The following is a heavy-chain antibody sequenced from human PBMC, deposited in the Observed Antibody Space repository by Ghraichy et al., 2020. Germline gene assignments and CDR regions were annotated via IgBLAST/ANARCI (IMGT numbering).Heavy chain of an antibody. CDR1: GFTFSSYA. D-gene: IGHD1-26*01. CDR3: ATVGATRRVAGWFDP. Sequence: GESLNISCAASGFTFSSYAMSWVRQAPGKGLEWVSAISGSGGSTYYADSVKGRFTISRDNSKNTLYLQMNSLRAEDTAVYYCATVGATRRVAGWFDPWGQGTLVTVSS. J-gene: IGHJ5*02. V-gene: IGHV3-23*01. CDR2: ISGSGGST.